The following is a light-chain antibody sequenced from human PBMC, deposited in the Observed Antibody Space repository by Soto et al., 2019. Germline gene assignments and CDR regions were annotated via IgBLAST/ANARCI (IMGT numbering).Light chain of an antibody. V-gene: IGKV1-39*01. CDR3: QQSDSIPWT. CDR2: AAS. J-gene: IGKJ1*01. CDR1: LTISSY. Sequence: DIQMTQSPASLSAFVGDRATITCRASLTISSYLDWYQQKSGQAPKLLISAASSLESGVPPRFSGSGSGTDFTLTITSLQPEDFATYYCQQSDSIPWTFGQRTKVDI.